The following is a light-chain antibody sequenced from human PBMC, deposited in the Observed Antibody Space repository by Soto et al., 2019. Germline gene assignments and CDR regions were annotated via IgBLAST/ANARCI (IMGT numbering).Light chain of an antibody. CDR3: QQYGSSPLT. Sequence: EIELTQSPGTLSLSPGERATLSCRASQTVSSNFLAWFQQKPGQAPRFVIYGASSRATGIPDRFSGSGSGTDFTLTINRLEPEDFAVYYCQQYGSSPLTFGGGTKVEIK. CDR2: GAS. V-gene: IGKV3-20*01. CDR1: QTVSSNF. J-gene: IGKJ4*01.